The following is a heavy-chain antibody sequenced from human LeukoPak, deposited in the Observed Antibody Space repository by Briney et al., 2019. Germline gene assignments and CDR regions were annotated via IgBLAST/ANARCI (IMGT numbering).Heavy chain of an antibody. CDR3: ARVTLGELSLPDY. V-gene: IGHV3-33*01. J-gene: IGHJ4*02. D-gene: IGHD3-16*02. Sequence: PGRSLRLSCAASGFTFSSYGMHWVRQAPGKGLEWVAVIWYDGSNKYYADSVKGRFTISRDNSKNTLYLQMNSLRAEDTAVYYCARVTLGELSLPDYWGQGTLVTVPS. CDR2: IWYDGSNK. CDR1: GFTFSSYG.